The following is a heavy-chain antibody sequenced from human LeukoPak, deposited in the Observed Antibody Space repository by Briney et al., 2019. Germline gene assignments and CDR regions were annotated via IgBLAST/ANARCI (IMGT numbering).Heavy chain of an antibody. CDR2: IYYSGST. Sequence: SETLSLTCTVSGGSISSSSYYWGWIRQPPGKGLEWIGSIYYSGSTYHNPSLKSRVTISVDTSKNQFSLKLSSVTAADTAVYYCARVLRYFDWLPFGYWGQGTLVTVSS. D-gene: IGHD3-9*01. V-gene: IGHV4-39*07. CDR3: ARVLRYFDWLPFGY. CDR1: GGSISSSSYY. J-gene: IGHJ4*02.